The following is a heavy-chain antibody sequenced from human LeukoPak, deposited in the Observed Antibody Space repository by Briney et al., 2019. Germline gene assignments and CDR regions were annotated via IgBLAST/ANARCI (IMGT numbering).Heavy chain of an antibody. J-gene: IGHJ4*02. Sequence: PGGSLRLSCEASGFIVSGDFMSWVRQAPGKGLEWVSVIYSDGSTYYADSVKGRFTISRDNSKNTLYLQMNSLRAEDTAVYYCARGTPQGGSSWYVESRDKFDYWGQGTLVTVSS. CDR3: ARGTPQGGSSWYVESRDKFDY. D-gene: IGHD6-13*01. CDR2: IYSDGST. CDR1: GFIVSGDF. V-gene: IGHV3-66*01.